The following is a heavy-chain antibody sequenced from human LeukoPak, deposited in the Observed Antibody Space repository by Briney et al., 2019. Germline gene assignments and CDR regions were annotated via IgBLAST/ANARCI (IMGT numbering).Heavy chain of an antibody. CDR3: GRGFSMVRAGIPDC. J-gene: IGHJ4*02. CDR1: GFTFGSYW. CDR2: INSDGGGT. V-gene: IGHV3-74*01. D-gene: IGHD2-2*02. Sequence: GGSLRLSCAASGFTFGSYWMHWVRQVPGKGLVWVSRINSDGGGTTYADSVKGRFTISRDNAKNTLYLQMNSLRAEDTAVYYCGRGFSMVRAGIPDCWGLGTLVTVSS.